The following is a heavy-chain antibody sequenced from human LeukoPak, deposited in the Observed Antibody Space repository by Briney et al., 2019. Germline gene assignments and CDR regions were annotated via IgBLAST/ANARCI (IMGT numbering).Heavy chain of an antibody. Sequence: GGSLRLSCAASGFTFSNAWMSWVRQAPGKGLEWVGRIKSKTDGGTTDYAAPVKGRFTISRDDSKNTLYLQMNSLRAEDTAVYYCAKAASNYDWNYYYMDVWGKGTTVTVSS. V-gene: IGHV3-15*01. CDR3: AKAASNYDWNYYYMDV. CDR2: IKSKTDGGTT. J-gene: IGHJ6*03. CDR1: GFTFSNAW. D-gene: IGHD4-11*01.